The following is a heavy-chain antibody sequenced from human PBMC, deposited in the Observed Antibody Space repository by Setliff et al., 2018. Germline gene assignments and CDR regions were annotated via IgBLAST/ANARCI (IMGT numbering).Heavy chain of an antibody. J-gene: IGHJ3*02. Sequence: PSETLSLTCTVSGGSISSHYWSWIRQPPGKGLEWIGSIYYSGSTNYSPSLKSRVTISVDTSKNQYSLKVSSVHAEDTAVYYCARDSRNYYGSSCYPIDAFDIWGQGTMVTVSS. D-gene: IGHD3-22*01. V-gene: IGHV4-59*11. CDR2: IYYSGST. CDR3: ARDSRNYYGSSCYPIDAFDI. CDR1: GGSISSHY.